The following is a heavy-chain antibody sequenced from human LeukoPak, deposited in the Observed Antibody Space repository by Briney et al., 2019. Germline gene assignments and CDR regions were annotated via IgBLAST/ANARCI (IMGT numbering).Heavy chain of an antibody. D-gene: IGHD1-7*01. CDR2: MNSDGSIT. Sequence: GGSLRLSCATSGFTFSTYWMHWVRQAPGKGLVWVSRMNSDGSITSYADSVKGRFTISRDNAKNTLYLQMNSLRAEDTAVYYCARGGWGTAIDYWAQGTLVTVSS. V-gene: IGHV3-74*01. CDR3: ARGGWGTAIDY. J-gene: IGHJ4*02. CDR1: GFTFSTYW.